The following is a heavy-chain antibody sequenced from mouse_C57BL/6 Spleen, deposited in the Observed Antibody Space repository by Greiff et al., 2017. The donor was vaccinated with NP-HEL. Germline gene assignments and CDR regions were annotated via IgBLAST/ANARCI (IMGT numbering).Heavy chain of an antibody. CDR3: ARYYGSSAVFDY. CDR2: IDPSDSYT. Sequence: VQLQQPGAELVKPGASVKLSCTASGYTFTSYWMQWVQQRPGQGLEWIGEIDPSDSYTNYNHKFKGKATLTVDTSSSTAYLQLSSLTSEDSAVYYCARYYGSSAVFDYWGQGTTLTVSS. D-gene: IGHD1-1*01. J-gene: IGHJ2*01. V-gene: IGHV1-50*01. CDR1: GYTFTSYW.